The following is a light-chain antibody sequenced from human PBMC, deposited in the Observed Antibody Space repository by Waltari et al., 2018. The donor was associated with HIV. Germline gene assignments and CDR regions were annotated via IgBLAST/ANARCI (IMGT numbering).Light chain of an antibody. CDR2: DVT. CDR3: CSYAGGYTLV. V-gene: IGLV2-11*01. CDR1: SPVVAGHIY. J-gene: IGLJ3*02. Sequence: HSPLTLPRSLSWSPGQRSTSPCTCTSPVVAGHIYLSWYQQHPGKAPKLMIYDVTKRPSGVPDRFSGSKSGNTASLTISGLQAEDEADYFCCSYAGGYTLVFGGGTKLTVL.